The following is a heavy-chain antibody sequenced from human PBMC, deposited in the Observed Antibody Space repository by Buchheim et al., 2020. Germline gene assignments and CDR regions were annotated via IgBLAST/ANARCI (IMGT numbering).Heavy chain of an antibody. CDR2: ISSSGSTI. CDR1: GFTFSSYE. CDR3: ARTYYDFWSSEQGPYYYYGMNV. Sequence: EVQLVESGGGLVQPGGSLRLSCAASGFTFSSYEMNWVRQAPGKGLEWVSYISSSGSTIYYADSVKGRFTISRDNAKNSLYLQMSSLSAEDTAVYYCARTYYDFWSSEQGPYYYYGMNVWGQGTT. D-gene: IGHD3-3*01. V-gene: IGHV3-48*03. J-gene: IGHJ6*02.